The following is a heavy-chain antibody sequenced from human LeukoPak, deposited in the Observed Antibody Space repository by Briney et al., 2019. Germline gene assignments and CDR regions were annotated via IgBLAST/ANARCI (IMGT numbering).Heavy chain of an antibody. CDR2: IYPGDSDT. J-gene: IGHJ4*02. D-gene: IGHD5-18*01. CDR3: ARGGVRRGYSYGWYYFDY. V-gene: IGHV5-51*01. Sequence: GESLQISCKGSGYSFTSYWIGWVRQLPGKGLEWMGIIYPGDSDTRYSPSFQGQVTISADKSISTAYLQWSSLKASDTAMYYCARGGVRRGYSYGWYYFDYWGQGTLVTVSS. CDR1: GYSFTSYW.